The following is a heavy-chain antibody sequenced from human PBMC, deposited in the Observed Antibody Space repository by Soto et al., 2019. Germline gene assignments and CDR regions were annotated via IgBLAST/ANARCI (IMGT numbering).Heavy chain of an antibody. J-gene: IGHJ4*02. CDR3: ARYRREAVAGYTLDN. V-gene: IGHV4-34*01. D-gene: IGHD6-13*01. CDR1: GGSFSGYY. Sequence: SETLSLTCAVYGGSFSGYYWSWIRQPPGKGLEWIGEINHSGSTNYNPSLKSRVTISVNTSKNQSSLKLSSVTAADTAVYYCARYRREAVAGYTLDNWGQGILVTVSS. CDR2: INHSGST.